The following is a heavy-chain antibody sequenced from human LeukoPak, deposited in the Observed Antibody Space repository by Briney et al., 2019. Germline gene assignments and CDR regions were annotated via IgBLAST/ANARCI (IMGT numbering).Heavy chain of an antibody. J-gene: IGHJ4*02. V-gene: IGHV1-8*01. CDR2: MSPNSGNT. CDR1: GYTFTSYD. CDR3: ASGHGVWYYFDSSGSLFDY. Sequence: GASVKVSCKASGYTFTSYDINWVRQATRQGLEWMGWMSPNSGNTAYAQKFQGRVTMTRNTSISTAYLEMSSLTSEDTAVYYCASGHGVWYYFDSSGSLFDYWGQGTLVTVSS. D-gene: IGHD3-22*01.